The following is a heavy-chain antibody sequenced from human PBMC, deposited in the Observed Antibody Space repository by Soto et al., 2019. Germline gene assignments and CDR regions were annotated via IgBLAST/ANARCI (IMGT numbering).Heavy chain of an antibody. V-gene: IGHV3-33*01. CDR2: IWYDGSNK. CDR3: PRDGSGDRHAFDI. J-gene: IGHJ3*02. D-gene: IGHD3-10*01. Sequence: QVQLVESGGGVVQSGRSLRLSCAASGFSFSSYGMHWVRQAPGKGLEWVAVIWYDGSNKYYADSVKGRFTISRDNSKNTLYLLMNSLIAEDSAMCYCPRDGSGDRHAFDIWGQGTMVTVFS. CDR1: GFSFSSYG.